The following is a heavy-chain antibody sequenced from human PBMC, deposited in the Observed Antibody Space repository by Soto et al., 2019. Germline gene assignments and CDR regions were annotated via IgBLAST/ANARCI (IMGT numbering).Heavy chain of an antibody. Sequence: SVKVSCKASGGTFSSYAISWVRQAPGQGLEWMGGIIPIFGTANYAQKFQGRVTITADKSTSTAYMELSSLRSEDTAVYYCASKFRNDYAEGLTGFDYWGQGTLVTVSS. CDR3: ASKFRNDYAEGLTGFDY. CDR2: IIPIFGTA. J-gene: IGHJ4*02. CDR1: GGTFSSYA. D-gene: IGHD4-17*01. V-gene: IGHV1-69*06.